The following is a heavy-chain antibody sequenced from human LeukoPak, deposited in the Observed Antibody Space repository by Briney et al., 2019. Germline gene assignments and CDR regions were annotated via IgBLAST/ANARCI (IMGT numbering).Heavy chain of an antibody. D-gene: IGHD6-13*01. Sequence: GATVKLSCKASVYTFTDYFIHWVQQAAGKGLQWMGHVGPGDGEAVYADRFQRRFTFTADTSTGTVYMDVSSLTSDDSAVYYCAKVSSTLAAAGALSFDYWGQGTLVIVSS. CDR2: VGPGDGEA. J-gene: IGHJ4*02. CDR3: AKVSSTLAAAGALSFDY. CDR1: VYTFTDYF. V-gene: IGHV1-69-2*01.